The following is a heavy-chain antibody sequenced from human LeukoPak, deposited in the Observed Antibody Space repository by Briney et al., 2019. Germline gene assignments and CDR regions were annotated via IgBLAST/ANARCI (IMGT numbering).Heavy chain of an antibody. D-gene: IGHD3-16*01. J-gene: IGHJ4*02. CDR3: ARGGRGKSGTQHKIDY. CDR1: GGSISRSSYY. V-gene: IGHV4-39*07. Sequence: PSETLSLTCSVSGGSISRSSYYWGWIRQPPGKGLEWIGSIYYSGSTYYNPSLKSRVTILVDTSKNQFSLKLSSVTAADTAMYYCARGGRGKSGTQHKIDYWGQGTLVTVSS. CDR2: IYYSGST.